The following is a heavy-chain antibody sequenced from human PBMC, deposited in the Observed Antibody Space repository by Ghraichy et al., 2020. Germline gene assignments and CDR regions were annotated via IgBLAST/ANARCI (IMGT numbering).Heavy chain of an antibody. D-gene: IGHD2-8*02. Sequence: GGSLRLSCAASGFRFSDYGMHWVRQAPGKGLEWVAVISDDGINKYYVDSVKGRFTISRDNSKNTLYLQMNSLRREDTAMYYCAKEFKRITRAGDVHRDLGPQYFYYYGVDVWGQGTTVTVSS. CDR1: GFRFSDYG. CDR2: ISDDGINK. J-gene: IGHJ6*02. CDR3: AKEFKRITRAGDVHRDLGPQYFYYYGVDV. V-gene: IGHV3-30*18.